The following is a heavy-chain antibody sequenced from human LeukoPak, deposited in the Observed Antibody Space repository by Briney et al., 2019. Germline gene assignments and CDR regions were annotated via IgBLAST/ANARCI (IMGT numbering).Heavy chain of an antibody. V-gene: IGHV7-4-1*02. CDR2: INTNTGNP. CDR3: ARSNNDGDYLGVGFDY. D-gene: IGHD4-17*01. J-gene: IGHJ4*02. Sequence: ASVKVSCKASGYAFINYAINWVRQAPGQGLEWMGWINTNTGNPTYAQGFTGRFVFSLDTSVSTTYLQISSLETEDTAIYYCARSNNDGDYLGVGFDYWGQGALVTVSS. CDR1: GYAFINYA.